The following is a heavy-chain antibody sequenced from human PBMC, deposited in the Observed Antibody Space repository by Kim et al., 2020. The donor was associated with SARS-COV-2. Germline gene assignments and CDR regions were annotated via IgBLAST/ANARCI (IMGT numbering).Heavy chain of an antibody. V-gene: IGHV3-48*02. CDR3: ARRSNEVTIFGVVRFYGMDV. D-gene: IGHD3-3*01. Sequence: GGSLRLSCAASGFTFSSYSMNWVRQAPGKGLEWVSHISSSSSTIYYADSIKGRFTISRDNAKNSLYLQMNSLRDEDTAVYYCARRSNEVTIFGVVRFYGMDVWGQGTPVTVSS. CDR1: GFTFSSYS. CDR2: ISSSSSTI. J-gene: IGHJ6*02.